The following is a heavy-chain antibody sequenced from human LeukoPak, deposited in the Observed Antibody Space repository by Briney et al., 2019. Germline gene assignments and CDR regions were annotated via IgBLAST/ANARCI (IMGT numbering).Heavy chain of an antibody. D-gene: IGHD3-10*01. J-gene: IGHJ6*04. Sequence: GGSLRLSCAASGFTFSSYAMHRVRQAPGKGLEWVEVISYDGSNKYYADSVKGRFTISRDNSKNTLYLQMNSLRAEDTAVYYCARDYYGSGSYYNVPHYGMEVWGKGTTVTVSS. CDR2: ISYDGSNK. V-gene: IGHV3-30*04. CDR3: ARDYYGSGSYYNVPHYGMEV. CDR1: GFTFSSYA.